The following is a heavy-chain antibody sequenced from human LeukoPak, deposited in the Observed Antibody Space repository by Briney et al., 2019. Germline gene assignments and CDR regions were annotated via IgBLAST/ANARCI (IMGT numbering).Heavy chain of an antibody. D-gene: IGHD5-12*01. CDR3: ARGGALRHSGYSRSYNWFDP. CDR2: IYYSGST. CDR1: GGSITSSSYY. J-gene: IGHJ5*02. Sequence: PSETLSLTCTVSGGSITSSSYYWGWIRQPPGKGLEWIGSIYYSGSTYYNPSLKSRVSISVDTSKNQFSLKLSSVTAADTAVYYCARGGALRHSGYSRSYNWFDPGGQGTLVSVSS. V-gene: IGHV4-39*07.